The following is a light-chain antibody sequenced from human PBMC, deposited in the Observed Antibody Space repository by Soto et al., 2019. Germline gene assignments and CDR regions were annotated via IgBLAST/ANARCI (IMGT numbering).Light chain of an antibody. CDR2: HAS. CDR3: QHYNSYGT. V-gene: IGKV1-5*01. J-gene: IGKJ1*01. CDR1: QSIDRW. Sequence: TKSPGTLSLSPGERATLSCRASQSIDRWVAWYQQKPGKAPKILIYHASSLETGVPSRFSGSGSGTEFTLTISSLQPDDFATYYCQHYNSYGTFGQGTKVDIK.